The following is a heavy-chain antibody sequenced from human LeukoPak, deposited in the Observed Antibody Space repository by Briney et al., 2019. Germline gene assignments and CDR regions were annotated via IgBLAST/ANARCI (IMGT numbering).Heavy chain of an antibody. J-gene: IGHJ4*02. V-gene: IGHV3-23*01. CDR2: ISGSGGST. D-gene: IGHD1-1*01. CDR1: GFTFSSYA. Sequence: GGSLRLSCAASGFTFSSYAMSWVRQAPGKGLEWVSAISGSGGSTYYADSAKGRFTISRDNSKNTLYLQMNSLRAEDTAVYYCAKDTTPRPTPFDYWGQGTLVTVSS. CDR3: AKDTTPRPTPFDY.